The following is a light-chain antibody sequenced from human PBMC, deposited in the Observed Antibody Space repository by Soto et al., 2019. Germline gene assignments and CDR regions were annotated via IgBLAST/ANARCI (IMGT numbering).Light chain of an antibody. CDR2: DAS. Sequence: DIQMTQSPSTLSASVGDRVTITCRASQSISSLLAWYQQKPGKAPNLLIYDASSLESGGPSRFSGSGSGTEFTLSISSLQPDDSATYYCQQYNSYVPYTFGQGTKLEIK. J-gene: IGKJ2*01. CDR1: QSISSL. V-gene: IGKV1-5*01. CDR3: QQYNSYVPYT.